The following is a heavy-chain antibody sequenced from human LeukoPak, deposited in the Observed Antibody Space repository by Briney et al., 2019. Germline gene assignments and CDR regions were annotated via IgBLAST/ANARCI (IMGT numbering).Heavy chain of an antibody. CDR2: ISGSGDST. CDR3: APYTYYFDY. Sequence: GGSLRLSCAASGFTFSSYSMNWVRQAPGKGLEWVSGISGSGDSTYYAESVKGRFTISRDNSKNTLYLQMHSLRADDTAVYYCAPYTYYFDYWGQGTLVTVSS. CDR1: GFTFSSYS. J-gene: IGHJ4*02. D-gene: IGHD2-2*02. V-gene: IGHV3-23*01.